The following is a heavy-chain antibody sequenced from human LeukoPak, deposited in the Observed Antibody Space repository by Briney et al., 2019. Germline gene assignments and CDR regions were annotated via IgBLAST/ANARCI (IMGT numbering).Heavy chain of an antibody. CDR3: ARVRYYYGSGSYYFDY. CDR2: IKQDGSEK. D-gene: IGHD3-10*01. J-gene: IGHJ4*02. CDR1: GFPFSSHW. V-gene: IGHV3-7*01. Sequence: GGSLRLSCAASGFPFSSHWLSWFRQSPGKGLEWVANIKQDGSEKYYVDSVKGRFTISRDNAKNSLYLQMNSLRAEDTAVYYCARVRYYYGSGSYYFDYWGQGTLVTVSS.